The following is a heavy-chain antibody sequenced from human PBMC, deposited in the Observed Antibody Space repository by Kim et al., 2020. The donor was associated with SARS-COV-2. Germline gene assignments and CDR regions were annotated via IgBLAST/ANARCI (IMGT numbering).Heavy chain of an antibody. D-gene: IGHD1-20*01. CDR3: AREVGYNWNSDYYGMDV. Sequence: SVKVSCKASGGTFSSYAISWVRQAPGQGLEWMGGIIPIFGTANYAQKFQGRVTITADESTSTAYMELSSLRSEDTAVYYCAREVGYNWNSDYYGMDVWGQGTTVTVSS. CDR1: GGTFSSYA. V-gene: IGHV1-69*13. J-gene: IGHJ6*02. CDR2: IIPIFGTA.